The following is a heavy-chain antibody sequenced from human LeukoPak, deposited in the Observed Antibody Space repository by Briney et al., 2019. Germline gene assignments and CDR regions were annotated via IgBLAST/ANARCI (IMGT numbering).Heavy chain of an antibody. CDR2: ISAYNGDT. D-gene: IGHD2-21*01. V-gene: IGHV1-18*01. CDR3: AGVVSRAHFDY. Sequence: ASVKVSLKASVYTFTSYGFSWVRQAPGQGLEWMGGISAYNGDTNYAQKLQGRVTMDTDTSTSKAYMELKSLRSDDTAVYYCAGVVSRAHFDYWGQGTLVTVSS. CDR1: VYTFTSYG. J-gene: IGHJ4*02.